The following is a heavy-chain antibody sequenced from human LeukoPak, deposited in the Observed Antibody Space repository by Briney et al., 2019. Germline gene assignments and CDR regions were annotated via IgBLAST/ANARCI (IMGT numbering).Heavy chain of an antibody. CDR3: ARDKDEDYDTSGMFQY. CDR1: GYTFTNFG. Sequence: GASVKVSCKASGYTFTNFGISWVRQAPGQRPEWMGWISTYNDSTNYAQNLQDRVTLTTDTSTTTVYMELRSLRSDDTAVYYCARDKDEDYDTSGMFQYWGQGTLVTVSS. V-gene: IGHV1-18*04. J-gene: IGHJ1*01. CDR2: ISTYNDST. D-gene: IGHD3-22*01.